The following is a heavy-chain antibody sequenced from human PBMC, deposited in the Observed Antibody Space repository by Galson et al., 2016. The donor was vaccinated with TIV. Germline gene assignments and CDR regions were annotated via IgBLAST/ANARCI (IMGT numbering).Heavy chain of an antibody. J-gene: IGHJ4*02. CDR3: ARTLRIASFDY. CDR1: GFTFSSYS. CDR2: ISSSSTI. Sequence: SLRLSCAASGFTFSSYSMNWVRQAPGKGLEWVSYISSSSTIYYADSVKGRFTISRDNAKNSLYLQMNSLRDEDTAVYYCARTLRIASFDYWGQGTLVTVSS. V-gene: IGHV3-48*02. D-gene: IGHD3-3*02.